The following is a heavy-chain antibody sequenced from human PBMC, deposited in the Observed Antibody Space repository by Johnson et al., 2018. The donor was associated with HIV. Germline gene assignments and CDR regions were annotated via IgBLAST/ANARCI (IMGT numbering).Heavy chain of an antibody. CDR1: GFTFSDYY. V-gene: IGHV3-11*01. D-gene: IGHD1-7*01. CDR3: IKETGANSAFDI. J-gene: IGHJ3*02. Sequence: QVQLVESGGIVVQPGGSLRLSCAASGFTFSDYYMSWIRQAPGKGLEWVSYISSSGSTIYYADSVKGRFTISRDNAKYSLYLQMNSLRGEDTALYYCIKETGANSAFDIWGQGTTVTVSS. CDR2: ISSSGSTI.